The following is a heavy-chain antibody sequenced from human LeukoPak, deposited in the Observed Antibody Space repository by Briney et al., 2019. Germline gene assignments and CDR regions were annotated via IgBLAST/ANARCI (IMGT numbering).Heavy chain of an antibody. CDR3: ARDAAMTFDY. D-gene: IGHD2-2*01. CDR2: IKQDGSEQ. J-gene: IGHJ4*02. V-gene: IGHV3-7*01. CDR1: GFTFSSYA. Sequence: GGSLRLSCAASGFTFSSYAMSWVRQAPGKGLEWVGSIKQDGSEQYYVDSMRGRFTISRDNSKNTLYLQMNSLRAEDTAVYYCARDAAMTFDYWGQGTLVTVSS.